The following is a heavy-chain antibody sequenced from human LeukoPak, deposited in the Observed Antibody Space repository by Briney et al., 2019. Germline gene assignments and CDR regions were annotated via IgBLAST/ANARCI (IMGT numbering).Heavy chain of an antibody. CDR1: GFTFSSYA. V-gene: IGHV3-30*04. J-gene: IGHJ6*02. CDR3: ARGTMVRAAAIVPYYYYGMDV. Sequence: PGRSLRLSCAASGFTFSSYAMHWVRQAPGKGLEWVAVISYDGSNKYYADSVKGRFTISRDNSKNTLYLQMNSLRAEDTAVYYCARGTMVRAAAIVPYYYYGMDVWGQGTTVTVSS. D-gene: IGHD3-10*01. CDR2: ISYDGSNK.